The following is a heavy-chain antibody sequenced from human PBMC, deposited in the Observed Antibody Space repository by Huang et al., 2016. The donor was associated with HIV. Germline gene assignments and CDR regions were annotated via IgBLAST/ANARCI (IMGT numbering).Heavy chain of an antibody. Sequence: HLQLQESGPGLVKPSGTLSLTCTVSGGSINSDDYYWGWIRQSPGKGLEWIASIYHSGTTSYNPSLKSRLTVSGDTSNSQLSLTLSSVTAADTARYYCARHPYFYDASGFYFESWGQGTLVIVSS. CDR2: IYHSGTT. J-gene: IGHJ4*02. CDR1: GGSINSDDYY. D-gene: IGHD3-22*01. V-gene: IGHV4-39*01. CDR3: ARHPYFYDASGFYFES.